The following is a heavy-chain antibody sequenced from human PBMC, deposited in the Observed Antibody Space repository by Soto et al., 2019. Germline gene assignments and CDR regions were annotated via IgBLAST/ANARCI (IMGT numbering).Heavy chain of an antibody. D-gene: IGHD6-13*01. CDR1: GDSISTNNVY. Sequence: SETLSLTCTVSGDSISTNNVYWAWIRQPPGKGLEWIGTIDHSGGTYYNPSLKSRVTISVDTSKNQFSLKLSFVTASDTAVYYCARRAEISSSIDYWGQGTLVTSPQ. CDR2: IDHSGGT. V-gene: IGHV4-39*01. J-gene: IGHJ4*02. CDR3: ARRAEISSSIDY.